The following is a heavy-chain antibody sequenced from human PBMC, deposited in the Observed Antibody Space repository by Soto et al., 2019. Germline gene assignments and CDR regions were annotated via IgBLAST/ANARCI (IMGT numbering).Heavy chain of an antibody. Sequence: SETLSLTCSVSGGSISSGGFSWSWIRQPPGKGLEWIGYIYYGGSTYYNPSLKSRVTMSVDRSKNQFSLELGSVTAADTAVYYCARYSFGFAYWGQGTLVTVSS. CDR2: IYYGGST. CDR3: ARYSFGFAY. CDR1: GGSISSGGFS. J-gene: IGHJ4*02. V-gene: IGHV4-30-2*01. D-gene: IGHD5-18*01.